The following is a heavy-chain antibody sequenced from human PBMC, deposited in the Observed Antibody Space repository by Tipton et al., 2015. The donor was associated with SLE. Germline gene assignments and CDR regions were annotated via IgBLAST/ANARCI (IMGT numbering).Heavy chain of an antibody. J-gene: IGHJ4*02. V-gene: IGHV4-4*07. D-gene: IGHD3-16*02. CDR1: GGSISSYY. CDR2: IYTSGST. CDR3: ARDEGYYDDIWGTYREGSYFDS. Sequence: TLSLTCTVSGGSISSYYWSWIRQPAGKGLEWIGRIYTSGSTNYNPSLKSRVIMSIDTFRKQFSLTLNSVTAADTAVYYCARDEGYYDDIWGTYREGSYFDSWGQGTLVTVSS.